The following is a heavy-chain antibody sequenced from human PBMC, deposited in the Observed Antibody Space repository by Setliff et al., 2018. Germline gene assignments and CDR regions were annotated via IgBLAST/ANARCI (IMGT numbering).Heavy chain of an antibody. CDR2: ISAYTGRA. D-gene: IGHD4-4*01. J-gene: IGHJ3*02. V-gene: IGHV4-30-4*01. CDR1: GGSIRSGNDL. CDR3: AREVIDPVSSDAFDI. Sequence: SETLSLTCTVSGGSIRSGNDLWSWLRQSPGKGLEWIAYISAYTGRAYYNPSLQSRAALSADTSKSQFSLWLTSVTAADTAVYYCAREVIDPVSSDAFDIWGQGRMVTVS.